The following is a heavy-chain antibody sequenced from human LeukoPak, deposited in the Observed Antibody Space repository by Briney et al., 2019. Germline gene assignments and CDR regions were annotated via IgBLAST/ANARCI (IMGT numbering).Heavy chain of an antibody. J-gene: IGHJ4*02. V-gene: IGHV4-34*01. CDR2: INHSGST. D-gene: IGHD5-18*01. Sequence: SXXGXYWSWIRQPPGKGLEWIGEINHSGSTNYNPSLKSRVTISVDTSKNQFSLKLSSVTAADTAVYYCARAGYKTDYWGQGTLVTVSS. CDR3: ARAGYKTDY. CDR1: SXXGXY.